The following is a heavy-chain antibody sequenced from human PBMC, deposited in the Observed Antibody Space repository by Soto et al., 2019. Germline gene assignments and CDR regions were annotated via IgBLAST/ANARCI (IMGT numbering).Heavy chain of an antibody. CDR1: GGTFSSYA. J-gene: IGHJ4*02. CDR3: AAGGGQMASAYFDY. V-gene: IGHV1-69*06. CDR2: IIPIFGTA. Sequence: QVQLVQSGAEVKKPGSSVKVSCTASGGTFSSYAISWVRQAPGQGLEWMGGIIPIFGTANYAQKLQGRVTITADKSTSTAHMVLRNLRSVDTAVYYGAAGGGQMASAYFDYWGQGTLVTVSS. D-gene: IGHD3-10*01.